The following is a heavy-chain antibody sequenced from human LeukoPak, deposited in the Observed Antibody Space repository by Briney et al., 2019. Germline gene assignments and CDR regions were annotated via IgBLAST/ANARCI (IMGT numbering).Heavy chain of an antibody. CDR1: GYTFTDYY. J-gene: IGHJ6*02. CDR2: INPNNGGT. V-gene: IGHV1-2*04. CDR3: ARELFTAPWYYYGMDV. Sequence: GASVKVSCKASGYTFTDYYIHWVRQAPGKGLEWMGWINPNNGGTKFAQKFQGWLTMTRDTSISAAYMELSSLTSDDTAVYFCARELFTAPWYYYGMDVWGQGTTVTVSS. D-gene: IGHD6-13*01.